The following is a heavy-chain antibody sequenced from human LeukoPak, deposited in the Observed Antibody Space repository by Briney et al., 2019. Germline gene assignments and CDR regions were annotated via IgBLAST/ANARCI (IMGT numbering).Heavy chain of an antibody. J-gene: IGHJ4*02. CDR2: ISGSGGST. Sequence: PGGSLRLSCAASGFTFSSYAMSWVRQAPGKGLEWVSAISGSGGSTYYADSVKGRFTISRDNSKNTLYLQMNSPRAEDTAVYYCAKSPRLSNYVCSHYWGQGTLVTVSS. CDR3: AKSPRLSNYVCSHY. D-gene: IGHD4-11*01. V-gene: IGHV3-23*01. CDR1: GFTFSSYA.